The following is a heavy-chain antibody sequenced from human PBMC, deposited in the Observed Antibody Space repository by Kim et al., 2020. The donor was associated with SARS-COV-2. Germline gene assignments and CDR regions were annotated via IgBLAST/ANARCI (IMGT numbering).Heavy chain of an antibody. D-gene: IGHD6-13*01. CDR2: ISSSGSNI. Sequence: GGSLRLSCAVSGFTLSDYHMNWIRQAPGKGLEWLSYISSSGSNIYYADSVKGRFTISRDNAKNSLYLQMNSLRAEDTALYYCAGDRGSSWLHHWCQGILV. CDR3: AGDRGSSWLHH. V-gene: IGHV3-11*04. J-gene: IGHJ4*02. CDR1: GFTLSDYH.